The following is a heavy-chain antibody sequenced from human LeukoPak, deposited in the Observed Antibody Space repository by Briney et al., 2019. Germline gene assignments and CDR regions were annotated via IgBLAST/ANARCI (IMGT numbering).Heavy chain of an antibody. V-gene: IGHV3-7*01. CDR3: AREAGGYCSGGSCSYFDY. Sequence: GGALRLSCAASGFTFSSYLMSWVRPAPGEGLGGVANKKQDGSEKYYVDSVKGRFTISRDNAKNSLYLQMNSLRAEDTAVYYCAREAGGYCSGGSCSYFDYWGQGTLVTVSS. D-gene: IGHD2-15*01. J-gene: IGHJ4*02. CDR2: KKQDGSEK. CDR1: GFTFSSYL.